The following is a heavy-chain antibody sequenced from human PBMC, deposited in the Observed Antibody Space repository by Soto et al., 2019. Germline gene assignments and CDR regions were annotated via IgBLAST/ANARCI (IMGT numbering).Heavy chain of an antibody. CDR2: ISIDRNRQ. V-gene: IGHV3-30*03. CDR1: GFTFSSSD. CDR3: ARGPTSVAFDL. Sequence: QVQLMESGGGVVQPGRSVRLSCAASGFTFSSSDIHWVRQAPGKGLEWVAHISIDRNRQYYADPVKGRFTGYRDNSKNTVYLHMNTLRAEDTAVYYCARGPTSVAFDLWGQGTLVTVS. J-gene: IGHJ3*01.